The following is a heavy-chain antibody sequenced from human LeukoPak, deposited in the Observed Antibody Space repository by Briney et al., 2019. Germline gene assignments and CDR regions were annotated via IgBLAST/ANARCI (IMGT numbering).Heavy chain of an antibody. Sequence: PSETLSLTCTVSGGSISSSSYYWGWIRQPPGKGLEWIGSIYYSGSTYYNPSLKSRVTISVDTSKNKFYLKLSSVTAADTAVYYCARQYSGSYPYYFDYWGQGTLVTVSS. V-gene: IGHV4-39*01. CDR3: ARQYSGSYPYYFDY. J-gene: IGHJ4*02. CDR2: IYYSGST. CDR1: GGSISSSSYY. D-gene: IGHD1-26*01.